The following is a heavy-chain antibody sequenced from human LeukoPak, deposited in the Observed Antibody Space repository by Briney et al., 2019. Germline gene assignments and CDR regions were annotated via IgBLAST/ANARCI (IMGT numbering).Heavy chain of an antibody. J-gene: IGHJ5*02. D-gene: IGHD3-9*01. CDR3: ARVKYYDILTGYFKFDP. CDR1: GGSISSSNW. V-gene: IGHV4-4*02. Sequence: SETLSLTCAVSGGSISSSNWWSWVRQPPGKGLEWIGEIYHRGSTNYNPSLKSRVTISVDKSKNQFSLKLSSVTAADTAVYYCARVKYYDILTGYFKFDPWGQGTLVTVSS. CDR2: IYHRGST.